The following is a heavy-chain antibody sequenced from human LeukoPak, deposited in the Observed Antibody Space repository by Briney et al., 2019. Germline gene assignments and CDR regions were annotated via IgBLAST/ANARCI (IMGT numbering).Heavy chain of an antibody. Sequence: PGRSLRLSCAASGFTFSSYGMHWVRQAPGKGLEWVAVIWYDGSNKYYADSVKGRFTISRDNSKNTLYLQMNSLRAEDTAVYYCATSYYYDSSGLPAYWGQGTLVAVSS. D-gene: IGHD3-22*01. J-gene: IGHJ4*02. CDR2: IWYDGSNK. CDR3: ATSYYYDSSGLPAY. V-gene: IGHV3-33*01. CDR1: GFTFSSYG.